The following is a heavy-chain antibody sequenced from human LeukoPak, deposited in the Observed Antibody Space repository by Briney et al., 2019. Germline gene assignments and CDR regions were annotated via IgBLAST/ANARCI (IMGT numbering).Heavy chain of an antibody. CDR3: ARDRTYYDTQFDY. Sequence: GGSLRLSCAASGFTFSDYYMSWIRQAPGKGLEWVSCISSSGSTIYYADSVKGRFTISRDNAKNSLYLQMNSLRAEDTAVYYCARDRTYYDTQFDYWGQGTLVTVSS. CDR2: ISSSGSTI. J-gene: IGHJ4*02. D-gene: IGHD3-9*01. CDR1: GFTFSDYY. V-gene: IGHV3-11*01.